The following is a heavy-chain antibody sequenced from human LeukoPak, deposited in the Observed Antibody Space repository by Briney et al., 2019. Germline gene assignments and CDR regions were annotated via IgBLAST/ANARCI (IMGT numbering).Heavy chain of an antibody. J-gene: IGHJ4*02. V-gene: IGHV3-30*18. D-gene: IGHD3-10*01. CDR2: ISYDGSNK. CDR1: GFTFSSYG. CDR3: AKDWYGSGSYDY. Sequence: PGRSLRLSCAASGFTFSSYGMHWARQAPGKGLEWVAVISYDGSNKYYADSVKGRFTISRDNSKNTLYLQMNSLRAEDTAVYYCAKDWYGSGSYDYWGQGTLVTVSS.